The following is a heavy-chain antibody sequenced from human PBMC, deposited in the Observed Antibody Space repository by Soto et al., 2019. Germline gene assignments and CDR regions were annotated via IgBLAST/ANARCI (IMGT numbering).Heavy chain of an antibody. J-gene: IGHJ4*02. CDR3: ARGIGYSAQDY. CDR2: ISSDGTST. Sequence: HPGGSLRLSCAASGFTFTSYWMHWVRQAPGKGLVWLSRISSDGTSTDYADSVRGRFTISRDNAKNTLYLQMDSLRAEDTAVYYCARGIGYSAQDYWGQGNLVTVYS. D-gene: IGHD5-18*01. CDR1: GFTFTSYW. V-gene: IGHV3-74*01.